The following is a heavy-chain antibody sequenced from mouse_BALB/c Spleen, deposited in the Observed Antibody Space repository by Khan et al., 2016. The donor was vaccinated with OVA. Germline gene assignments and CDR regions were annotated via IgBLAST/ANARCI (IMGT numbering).Heavy chain of an antibody. Sequence: EVQLVESGGGLVNPGGSLKLSCAASGFTFSNYAMSWVRQTPEKRLKWVATISGGGTYTYYPDSVLGRFTISRDNAKNTLYLQMSSLRSEDTAIYYCTRELFTTVVTTPFAYGGQGALVTVSA. CDR1: GFTFSNYA. V-gene: IGHV5-9-3*01. J-gene: IGHJ3*01. CDR2: ISGGGTYT. CDR3: TRELFTTVVTTPFAY. D-gene: IGHD1-1*01.